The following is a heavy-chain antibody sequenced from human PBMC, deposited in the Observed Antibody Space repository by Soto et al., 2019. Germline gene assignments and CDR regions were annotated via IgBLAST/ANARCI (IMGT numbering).Heavy chain of an antibody. V-gene: IGHV4-39*01. CDR1: GGSISSSSYY. J-gene: IGHJ4*02. CDR3: ASGYYYGSGSYWTFDY. CDR2: IYYSGST. D-gene: IGHD3-10*01. Sequence: SETLSLTCTVSGGSISSSSYYWGWIRQPPGKGLEWIGSIYYSGSTYYNPSLKSRVTISVDTSKNQFSLKLSSVTAADTAVYYCASGYYYGSGSYWTFDYWGQGTLVTVSS.